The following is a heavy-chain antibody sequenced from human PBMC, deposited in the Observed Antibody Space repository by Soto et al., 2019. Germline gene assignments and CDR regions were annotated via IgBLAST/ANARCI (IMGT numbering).Heavy chain of an antibody. J-gene: IGHJ6*02. CDR3: AKGLLIMVRKVIIPPQYYYGMDV. CDR1: GFTFGDHA. D-gene: IGHD3-10*01. CDR2: ISGSVGIT. Sequence: PGGSLRLSCAASGFTFGDHAMSWVRQSPGKGLEWVSVISGSVGITYYEDSVKGRFTISRDNAKNTLYLQMNSLRAEDTAVYYCAKGLLIMVRKVIIPPQYYYGMDVWGQGTTVTVSS. V-gene: IGHV3-23*01.